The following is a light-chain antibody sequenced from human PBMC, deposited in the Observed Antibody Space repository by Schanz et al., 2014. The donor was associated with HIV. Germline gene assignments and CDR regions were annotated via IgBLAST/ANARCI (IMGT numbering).Light chain of an antibody. CDR1: QSVSSTY. V-gene: IGKV3-20*01. CDR2: GAS. CDR3: QQYGSLPIT. J-gene: IGKJ5*01. Sequence: EIVMTQSPGTLSLSPGERATLSCRASQSVSSTYLAWYQQKPGQAPRLLIYGASSRATGIPDRFSGSGSGTDFTLTISSLQSEDFAVYYCQQYGSLPITFGQGTRLEIK.